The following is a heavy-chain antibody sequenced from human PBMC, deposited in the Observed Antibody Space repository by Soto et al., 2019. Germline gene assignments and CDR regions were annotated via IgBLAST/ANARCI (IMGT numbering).Heavy chain of an antibody. CDR1: GFPLSAYA. D-gene: IGHD2-8*02. V-gene: IGHV3-23*01. CDR3: AKKGYCTGDACYAFDY. J-gene: IGHJ4*02. CDR2: ISSSGAGT. Sequence: PGGSLRLSCAASGFPLSAYAISWVRQAPGKGLEWVSAISSSGAGTSYADTVKGRFTISKDSSKNTLYLQMNSLRAEDTAIYYCAKKGYCTGDACYAFDYWGQGTLVTVSS.